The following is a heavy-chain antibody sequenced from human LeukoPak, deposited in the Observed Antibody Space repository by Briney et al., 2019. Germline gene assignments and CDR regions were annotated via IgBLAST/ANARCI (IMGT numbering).Heavy chain of an antibody. CDR2: IYPGDSDT. CDR1: GYSFTTYW. D-gene: IGHD1-14*01. J-gene: IGHJ4*02. V-gene: IGHV5-51*01. Sequence: GESLKISCKGSGYSFTTYWIDWVRQMPGKGPEWMGTIYPGDSDTRYSPSFEGQVTISADKSISTAYLQWSSLKASDTAMYYCARRPGNHPFDYWGQGTLVTVSS. CDR3: ARRPGNHPFDY.